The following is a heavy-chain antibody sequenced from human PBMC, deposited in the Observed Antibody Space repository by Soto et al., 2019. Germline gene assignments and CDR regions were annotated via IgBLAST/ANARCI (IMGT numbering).Heavy chain of an antibody. D-gene: IGHD3-10*01. V-gene: IGHV4-30-4*01. J-gene: IGHJ4*02. CDR1: GGSVTSDEDY. Sequence: SETLSLTGTVSGGSVTSDEDYWTWIRQSPGKGLEWIGYISNSGSTGYNPSLKTRLSMSVDRSKNQFTLRLTSVTAADTAVYFCATETGSTYGYFDHWGQGTQVTVS. CDR3: ATETGSTYGYFDH. CDR2: ISNSGST.